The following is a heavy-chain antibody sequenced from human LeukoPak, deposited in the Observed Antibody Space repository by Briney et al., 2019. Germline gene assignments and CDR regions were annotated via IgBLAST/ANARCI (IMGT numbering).Heavy chain of an antibody. J-gene: IGHJ4*02. Sequence: PGRSLRLSCAASGFTFSSYGMHWVRQAPGKGLEWVAVISYDGSNKYYADSVKGRFTISRDNSKNTLYLQMNSLRAEDTAVYCCAKDLGSGWDFDYWGQGAPVTVSS. CDR1: GFTFSSYG. V-gene: IGHV3-30*18. CDR3: AKDLGSGWDFDY. D-gene: IGHD6-19*01. CDR2: ISYDGSNK.